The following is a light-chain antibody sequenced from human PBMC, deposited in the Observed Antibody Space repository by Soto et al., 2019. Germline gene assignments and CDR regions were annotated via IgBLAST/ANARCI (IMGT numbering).Light chain of an antibody. Sequence: EIVLTQSPDTLSFFPGERATPSCRASQSVRSKYLAWYQQKPGQAPRFLIYDASSRATGIPDRFSGSGSGTDLTLTISRLEPEDFAVYYCQQYGSSPLTFGGGTKVDIK. CDR1: QSVRSKY. V-gene: IGKV3-20*01. J-gene: IGKJ4*01. CDR3: QQYGSSPLT. CDR2: DAS.